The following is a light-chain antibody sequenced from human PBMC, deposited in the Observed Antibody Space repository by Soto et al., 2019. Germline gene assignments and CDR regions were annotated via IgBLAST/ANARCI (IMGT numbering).Light chain of an antibody. CDR2: GAS. CDR1: QSVSSSY. Sequence: EIVLTQSPGTLSLSPGERTTLSCRASQSVSSSYLAWYQQKPGQAPRLLIYGASSRATGIPDRFSGSGSGTDFTLTISRLEFVVFPLYSCPQYSRSPMPFGPRTRLEV. CDR3: PQYSRSPMP. V-gene: IGKV3-20*01. J-gene: IGKJ5*01.